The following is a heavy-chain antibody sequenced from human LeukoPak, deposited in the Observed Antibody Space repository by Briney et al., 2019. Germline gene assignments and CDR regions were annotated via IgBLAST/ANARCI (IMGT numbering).Heavy chain of an antibody. Sequence: GGSLRLSCAASGFTFSSYSMNWVRQAPGKGLEWVSSISSSSSYIYYADSVKGRFTISRDNAKNTLYLQMNSLRAEDTAVYYCARIDYGGNSGPDAFDIWGQGTMVTVSS. V-gene: IGHV3-21*01. CDR2: ISSSSSYI. CDR3: ARIDYGGNSGPDAFDI. J-gene: IGHJ3*02. D-gene: IGHD4-23*01. CDR1: GFTFSSYS.